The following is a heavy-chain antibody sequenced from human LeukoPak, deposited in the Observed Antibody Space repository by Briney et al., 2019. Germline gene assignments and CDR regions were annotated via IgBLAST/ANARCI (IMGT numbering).Heavy chain of an antibody. J-gene: IGHJ4*02. CDR2: LNGYGNSA. CDR1: GFSFSTYW. V-gene: IGHV3-74*01. CDR3: AKVMMAGDPAGISIFDY. D-gene: IGHD3-16*01. Sequence: GGSLRLSCAASGFSFSTYWMHWVRQAPGKGLVWVSRLNGYGNSANYADSVEGRFTISRDNTQNTLYLQMNSLRAEDSAVYFCAKVMMAGDPAGISIFDYWGQGALVTVSS.